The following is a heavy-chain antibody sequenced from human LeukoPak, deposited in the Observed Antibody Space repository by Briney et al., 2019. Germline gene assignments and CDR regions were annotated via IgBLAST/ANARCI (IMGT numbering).Heavy chain of an antibody. D-gene: IGHD3-22*01. J-gene: IGHJ4*02. CDR1: GFTLTSYA. V-gene: IGHV3-23*01. CDR3: AKHSYDSSGYYSIDY. Sequence: QPGESLRLSCAASGFTLTSYAMSWVRQAPGKGLGWVSAIIGSVHSTYYADSVKGRFTISRDNSKNTLYLQMNSLRAEDTAVYYCAKHSYDSSGYYSIDYWGQGTLVTVFS. CDR2: IIGSVHST.